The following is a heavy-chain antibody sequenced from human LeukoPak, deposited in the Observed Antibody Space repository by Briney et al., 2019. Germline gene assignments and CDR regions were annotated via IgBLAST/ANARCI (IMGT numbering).Heavy chain of an antibody. J-gene: IGHJ3*02. V-gene: IGHV4-59*01. D-gene: IGHD3-22*01. CDR3: VAYYYDSSTFDI. CDR1: GGSISSYY. Sequence: SETLSLTCTVSGGSISSYYWSWLRQPPGKGLEWIGYIYYSGSTNYNPSLKSRVTISVDTSKIQFSLKLSSVTAADTAVYYCVAYYYDSSTFDIWGQGTMVTVSS. CDR2: IYYSGST.